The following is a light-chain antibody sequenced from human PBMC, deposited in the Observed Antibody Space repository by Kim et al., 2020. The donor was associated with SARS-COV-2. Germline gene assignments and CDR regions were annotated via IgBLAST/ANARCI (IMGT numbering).Light chain of an antibody. J-gene: IGLJ2*01. V-gene: IGLV1-36*01. CDR1: SSNIGNNA. CDR2: YDD. CDR3: AAWDDRVDGPV. Sequence: QSVLTQPPSVSEAPSQRVTISCSGSSSNIGNNAVSWYQQLPGKAPKLVIYYDDLLPSGVSDRFSGSKSGTSASLAISGLQPEDEADYYCAAWDDRVDGPVFGGGTKVTVL.